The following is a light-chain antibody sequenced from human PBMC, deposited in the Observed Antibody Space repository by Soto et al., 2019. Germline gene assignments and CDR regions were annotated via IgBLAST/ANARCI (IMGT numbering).Light chain of an antibody. CDR2: AAY. CDR1: QSISRN. J-gene: IGKJ4*01. Sequence: DIQITQYPSSLSESVGDRVTITCRASQSISRNLNWYQEKAGKAPKIMIYAAYSLQSGVQSRFSGSGSGTDFTLTIRSLQPEDFATYYCKKSYGTLLNCGGGTTGDIK. CDR3: KKSYGTLLN. V-gene: IGKV1-39*01.